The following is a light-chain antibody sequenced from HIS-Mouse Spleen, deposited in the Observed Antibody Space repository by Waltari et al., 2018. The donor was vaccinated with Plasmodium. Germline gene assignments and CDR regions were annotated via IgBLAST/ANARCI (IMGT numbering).Light chain of an antibody. V-gene: IGLV2-8*01. Sequence: QSALTQPPSASGSPGQSATISSTGPSSDVGGYNYVSWYQQHPGKAPKLMIYEVSKRPSGVPDRFSGSKSGNTASLTVSGLQAEDEADYYCSSYAGSNNLVFGGGTKLTVL. CDR1: SSDVGGYNY. CDR3: SSYAGSNNLV. J-gene: IGLJ2*01. CDR2: EVS.